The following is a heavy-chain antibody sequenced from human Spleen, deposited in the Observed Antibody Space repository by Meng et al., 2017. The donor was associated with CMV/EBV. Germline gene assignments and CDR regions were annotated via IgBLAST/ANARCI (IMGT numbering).Heavy chain of an antibody. J-gene: IGHJ6*01. V-gene: IGHV3-48*01. CDR3: AKGQRYHYYYGMDV. CDR1: GFTFSSYS. Sequence: GESLKISCAAPGFTFSSYSMNWVRQAPGKGLEWVSYITRSGSSTYYADSVKGRFTISRDNSKNTLYVQMNSLRAEDTAVYYCAKGQRYHYYYGMDVWGQGTTVTVSS. CDR2: ITRSGSST.